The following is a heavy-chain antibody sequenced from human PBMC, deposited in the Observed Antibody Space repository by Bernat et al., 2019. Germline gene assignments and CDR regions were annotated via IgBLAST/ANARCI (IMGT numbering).Heavy chain of an antibody. CDR2: IWGDGSKK. Sequence: VQLVESGGGLVQPGGSLRLSCAASGFTLSNYWMHWVRQDPGKGLEWVAVIWGDGSKKFYADSVKGRFSISKDDSKNTLYLQMNSLTAEDTAVYYCAKGTSGAGDFDYWGQGALVTVSS. J-gene: IGHJ4*02. D-gene: IGHD3-3*02. V-gene: IGHV3-30*02. CDR3: AKGTSGAGDFDY. CDR1: GFTLSNYW.